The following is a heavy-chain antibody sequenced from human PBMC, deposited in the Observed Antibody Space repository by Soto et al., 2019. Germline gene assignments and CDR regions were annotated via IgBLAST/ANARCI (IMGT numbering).Heavy chain of an antibody. CDR1: GGTFSSYA. Sequence: SVKVSCKASGGTFSSYAISWVRQAPGQGLEWMGGIIPIFGTANYAQKFQGRVTITADESTSTAYMELSSLRSEDTAVYYCAIYYDRLHPFDIWGDVTMFPVSS. J-gene: IGHJ3*02. D-gene: IGHD3-22*01. CDR3: AIYYDRLHPFDI. CDR2: IIPIFGTA. V-gene: IGHV1-69*13.